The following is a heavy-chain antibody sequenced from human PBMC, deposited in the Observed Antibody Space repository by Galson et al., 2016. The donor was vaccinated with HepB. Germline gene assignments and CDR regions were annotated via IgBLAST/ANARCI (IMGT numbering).Heavy chain of an antibody. D-gene: IGHD6-19*01. Sequence: SLRLSCAASGFTFSSYSMNWVRQAPGKGLEWVSSISSSSSYIYYADSVKGRFTISRDNAKNSLYLHMNSLRVEDTAVYYCAKMRVYTSGWLIHGMDVWGQGTTVTVSS. CDR2: ISSSSSYI. CDR3: AKMRVYTSGWLIHGMDV. CDR1: GFTFSSYS. V-gene: IGHV3-21*04. J-gene: IGHJ6*02.